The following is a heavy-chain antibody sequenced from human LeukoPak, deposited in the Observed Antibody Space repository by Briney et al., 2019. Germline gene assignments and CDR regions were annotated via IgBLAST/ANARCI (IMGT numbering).Heavy chain of an antibody. J-gene: IGHJ3*02. D-gene: IGHD3-10*01. V-gene: IGHV3-23*01. CDR2: ISGSGGST. CDR1: RFTFSSYA. Sequence: GGSLRLSCAASRFTFSSYAMSWVRQAPGKGLEWVSAISGSGGSTYYADSVKGRFTISRDNSKNTLYLQMNSLRAEDTAVYYCAKAYYGSGSYSLDAFDIWGQGTMVTVSS. CDR3: AKAYYGSGSYSLDAFDI.